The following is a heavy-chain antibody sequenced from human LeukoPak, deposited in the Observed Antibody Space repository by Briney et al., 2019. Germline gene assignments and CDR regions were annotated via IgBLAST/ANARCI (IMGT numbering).Heavy chain of an antibody. J-gene: IGHJ4*02. D-gene: IGHD3-9*01. V-gene: IGHV1-18*01. CDR1: GYTFTSYG. CDR3: ATDFRYFDILTGKPYYFDY. CDR2: ISAYNGNT. Sequence: ASVKVSCKASGYTFTSYGISWVRQAPGQGLEWMGWISAYNGNTNYAQKLQGRVTMTTDASTSTAYMELRSLRSDDTAVYYCATDFRYFDILTGKPYYFDYWGQGTLVTVSS.